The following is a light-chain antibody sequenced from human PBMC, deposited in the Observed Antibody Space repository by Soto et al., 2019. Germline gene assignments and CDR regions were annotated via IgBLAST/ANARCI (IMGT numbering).Light chain of an antibody. CDR1: QSVSRW. CDR3: QQYNDNWT. CDR2: KAS. V-gene: IGKV1-5*03. Sequence: DIQMTQSPSTLSSSVGDRDTITCRASQSVSRWLAWYQQKPGQAPKPLIYKASTLESGVPSRFSGSGSGTEFTLAISSLQPDDSATYYCQQYNDNWTFGQGTKVDIK. J-gene: IGKJ1*01.